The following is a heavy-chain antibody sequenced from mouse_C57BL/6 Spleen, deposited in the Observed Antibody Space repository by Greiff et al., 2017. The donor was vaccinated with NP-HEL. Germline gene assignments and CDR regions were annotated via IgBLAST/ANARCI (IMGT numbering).Heavy chain of an antibody. CDR3: TRSVNWDDYYAMDY. D-gene: IGHD4-1*02. V-gene: IGHV1-15*01. J-gene: IGHJ4*01. CDR1: GYTFTDYE. CDR2: IYPETGGT. Sequence: VQLQQSGAELVRPGASVTLSCKASGYTFTDYEMHWVKQTPVHGLEWIGAIYPETGGTAYNQKFKGKAILTADKSSSTADMELRSLTSEDSAVYYCTRSVNWDDYYAMDYWGQGTSVTVSS.